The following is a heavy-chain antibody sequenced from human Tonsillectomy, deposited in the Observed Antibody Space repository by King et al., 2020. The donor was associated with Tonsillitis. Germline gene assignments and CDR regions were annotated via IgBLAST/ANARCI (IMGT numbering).Heavy chain of an antibody. D-gene: IGHD3-3*01. CDR3: TTVLSYDFWSCYLAYYYYYMDV. CDR2: IKSKTDGGTT. Sequence: VQLVESGGGLVKPGGSLRLSCAASGFTFSNAWMSWVRQAPGKGREWVGRIKSKTDGGTTDYAAPVKGRFTISRDDSKNTLYLQMNSLKTEDTAVYYCTTVLSYDFWSCYLAYYYYYMDVWGKGTTVTVSS. J-gene: IGHJ6*03. CDR1: GFTFSNAW. V-gene: IGHV3-15*01.